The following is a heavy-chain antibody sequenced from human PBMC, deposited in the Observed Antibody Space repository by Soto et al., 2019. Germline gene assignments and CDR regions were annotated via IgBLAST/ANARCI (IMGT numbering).Heavy chain of an antibody. CDR2: IYHSGST. V-gene: IGHV4-30-2*01. D-gene: IGHD3-10*01. CDR1: GGSISSGGYS. J-gene: IGHJ4*02. CDR3: AAIDYYGSF. Sequence: PSETLSLTCAVSGGSISSGGYSWSWIRQPPGKGLEWIGYIYHSGSTYYNPSLKSRVTISVDRSKNQFSLKLSSVTAADTAVYYCAAIDYYGSFWGQGTLVTVSS.